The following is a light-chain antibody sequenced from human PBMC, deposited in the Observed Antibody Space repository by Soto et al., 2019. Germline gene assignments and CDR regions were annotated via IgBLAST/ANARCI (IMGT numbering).Light chain of an antibody. CDR2: GAS. Sequence: ELVMTQSPATLSGSPGERATLSCRASQSVSTNLAWYQQKPGQAPRLLVYGASTRATGIPARFSGSGSGTEFTLTISSLQSEDFAVYYCQQFHNWPPITFGQGTRLEIK. V-gene: IGKV3-15*01. CDR1: QSVSTN. CDR3: QQFHNWPPIT. J-gene: IGKJ5*01.